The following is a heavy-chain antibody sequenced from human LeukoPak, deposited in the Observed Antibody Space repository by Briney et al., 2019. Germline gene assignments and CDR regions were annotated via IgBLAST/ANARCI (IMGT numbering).Heavy chain of an antibody. Sequence: GGSLRLSCAASGFTFSSYGMHWVRQAPGKGLEWVAFIRYDGSNKYYADSVKGRFTISRDNSKNTPYLQMNSLRAEDTAVYYCARDFRLYNWFDPWGQGTLVTVSS. CDR3: ARDFRLYNWFDP. CDR2: IRYDGSNK. J-gene: IGHJ5*02. CDR1: GFTFSSYG. V-gene: IGHV3-30*02.